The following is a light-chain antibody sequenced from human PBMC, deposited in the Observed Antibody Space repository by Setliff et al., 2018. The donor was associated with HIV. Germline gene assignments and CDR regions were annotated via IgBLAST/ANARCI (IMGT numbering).Light chain of an antibody. CDR2: DVN. V-gene: IGLV2-11*01. J-gene: IGLJ3*02. CDR1: SSDVGAFDY. CDR3: CSYAGRYL. Sequence: QSALTQPASISGSPGQSITISCTGTSSDVGAFDYVSWYQQHPGKAPKLIIYDVNKRPSGVPDRFFGSKSGNTASLTISGLQAEDETDYYCCSYAGRYLFGGGTK.